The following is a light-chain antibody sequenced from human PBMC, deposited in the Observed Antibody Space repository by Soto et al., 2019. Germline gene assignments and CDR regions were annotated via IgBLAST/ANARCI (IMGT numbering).Light chain of an antibody. CDR3: QQYGSSLTWT. Sequence: EIVLTKSPGTLYLSPGERATLSCRASQSVSSSYLAWYQQKPGQAPRLLIYGASSRDTGIPDRFSGSGSGTDFTLTIIRLEPEDFAVYYCQQYGSSLTWTFGQGTKVQIK. CDR1: QSVSSSY. CDR2: GAS. J-gene: IGKJ1*01. V-gene: IGKV3-20*01.